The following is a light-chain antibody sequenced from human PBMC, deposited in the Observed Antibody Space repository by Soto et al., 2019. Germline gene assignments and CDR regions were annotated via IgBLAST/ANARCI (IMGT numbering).Light chain of an antibody. CDR1: SSDVGNYNL. V-gene: IGLV2-23*01. CDR3: SSYVGSSTLL. J-gene: IGLJ2*01. CDR2: EGS. Sequence: QSALTQPASVSGSPGQSITISCTGTSSDVGNYNLVSWYQQHPGKAPKLMIYEGSKRPSGVSNRFSGSKSGNTASLTISGLQADDEADYYCSSYVGSSTLLFGGGTKLTVL.